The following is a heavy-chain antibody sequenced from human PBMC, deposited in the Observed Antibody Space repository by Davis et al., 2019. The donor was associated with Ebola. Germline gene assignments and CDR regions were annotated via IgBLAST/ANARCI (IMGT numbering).Heavy chain of an antibody. J-gene: IGHJ4*02. Sequence: GESLKISCAASGFTFNSYAMTWVRQAPGKGLEWVSGISGSGGSSYYADSVKGRFTFSRDNSKNTLYLQMNSLRAEDTAVYYCAKDLALQYSGGWHGVHWGQGTLVTVSS. CDR2: ISGSGGSS. CDR1: GFTFNSYA. D-gene: IGHD6-19*01. CDR3: AKDLALQYSGGWHGVH. V-gene: IGHV3-23*01.